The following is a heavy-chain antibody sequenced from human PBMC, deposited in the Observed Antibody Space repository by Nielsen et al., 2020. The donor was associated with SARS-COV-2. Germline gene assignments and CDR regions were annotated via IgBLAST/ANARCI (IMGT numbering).Heavy chain of an antibody. J-gene: IGHJ4*02. CDR3: ASGAYFAS. V-gene: IGHV3-23*01. D-gene: IGHD1-26*01. Sequence: GESLKISCAASGFTFSDYAMSWVRQAPGKGLEWLSSVSGGGVTTHYADSVKGRFTISRDNSKNTLYLQMNSLRAEDTVVYYCASGAYFASWGQGTLVTVSS. CDR2: VSGGGVTT. CDR1: GFTFSDYA.